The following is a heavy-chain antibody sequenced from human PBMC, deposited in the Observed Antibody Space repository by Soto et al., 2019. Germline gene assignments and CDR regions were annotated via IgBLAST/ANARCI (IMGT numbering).Heavy chain of an antibody. Sequence: QVQLQQWGAGLLKPSETLSLTCAVYGGSFSGYYWSWIRQPPGKGLEWIGEINHSGSTNYNPSLKRRVTISVDTSKNQFSLKLSSVTAADTAVYYCARGSGWLRVFGYWGQGTLVTVSS. J-gene: IGHJ4*02. CDR2: INHSGST. CDR3: ARGSGWLRVFGY. D-gene: IGHD6-19*01. V-gene: IGHV4-34*01. CDR1: GGSFSGYY.